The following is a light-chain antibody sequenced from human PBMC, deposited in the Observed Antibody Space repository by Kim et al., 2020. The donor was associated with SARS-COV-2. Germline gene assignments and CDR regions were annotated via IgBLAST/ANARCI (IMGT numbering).Light chain of an antibody. Sequence: QSVLTQPPSVSGAPGQRVSVSCTGSSSNIGAGYDVHWYQQLPGTAPKLLIYTYTKRASGVPDRFSGSKSGTSASLVITGLQAEDESDYYCQSYDTSLSAWVFGGGTKLTVL. CDR3: QSYDTSLSAWV. CDR2: TYT. CDR1: SSNIGAGYD. J-gene: IGLJ3*02. V-gene: IGLV1-40*01.